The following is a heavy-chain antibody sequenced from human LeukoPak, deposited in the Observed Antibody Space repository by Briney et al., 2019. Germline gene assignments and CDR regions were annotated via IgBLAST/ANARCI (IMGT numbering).Heavy chain of an antibody. D-gene: IGHD2-21*02. CDR3: ARGLEHIVVVTAITFDY. J-gene: IGHJ4*02. CDR2: VNHSGST. CDR1: GGSFTGYF. Sequence: PESLSVTSVLHGGSFTGYFWCWIRQPPRRGLEWMGEVNHSGSTNYNPSLKSRVTISVDTSKSQFSLKLSSLTSADTAVYYCARGLEHIVVVTAITFDYWGQGTLVTVSS. V-gene: IGHV4-34*01.